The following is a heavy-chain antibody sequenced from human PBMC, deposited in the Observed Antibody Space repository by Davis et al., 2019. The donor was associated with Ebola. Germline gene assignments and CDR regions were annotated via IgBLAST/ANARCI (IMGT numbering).Heavy chain of an antibody. V-gene: IGHV1-69-2*01. CDR3: TTLDILTAYVSYAMDV. CDR2: VDPKAGKT. Sequence: ASVKVSCKGSGYSFSDYYIHWVQGAPGKGLEWVGLVDPKAGKTVYAEKFQDRVAITADRSTDTVYMELSSLRFEDAAVYYCTTLDILTAYVSYAMDVWGQGTTVTVS. J-gene: IGHJ6*02. CDR1: GYSFSDYY. D-gene: IGHD3-9*01.